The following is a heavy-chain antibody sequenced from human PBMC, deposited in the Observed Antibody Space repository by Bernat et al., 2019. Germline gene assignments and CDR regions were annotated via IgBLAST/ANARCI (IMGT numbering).Heavy chain of an antibody. J-gene: IGHJ4*02. D-gene: IGHD3-10*01. CDR2: IWYDGSKK. CDR3: ARDRMSVGSGSSPPAY. V-gene: IGHV3-33*01. Sequence: VQLVESGGGVVQPGRSLRLSCAASGFTFSSYGMHWVRQAPGKGLEWVAVIWYDGSKKYYADSVKGRLTISRDNSKNTLYLQMNSLRAEDTAVYYCARDRMSVGSGSSPPAYWGQGTLVTVSS. CDR1: GFTFSSYG.